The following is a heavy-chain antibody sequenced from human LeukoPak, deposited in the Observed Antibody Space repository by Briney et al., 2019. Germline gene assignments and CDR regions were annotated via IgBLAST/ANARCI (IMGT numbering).Heavy chain of an antibody. Sequence: GGSLRLSCAASGFTFSSYAMHWARQAPGKGLEWVAVISYDGGNKYYADSVKGRFTISRDNSKNTLYLQMNSLRAEDTAVYYCARGSSDCGGDCYTYYFDYWGQGTLVTVSS. CDR1: GFTFSSYA. V-gene: IGHV3-30-3*01. J-gene: IGHJ4*02. CDR2: ISYDGGNK. D-gene: IGHD2-21*02. CDR3: ARGSSDCGGDCYTYYFDY.